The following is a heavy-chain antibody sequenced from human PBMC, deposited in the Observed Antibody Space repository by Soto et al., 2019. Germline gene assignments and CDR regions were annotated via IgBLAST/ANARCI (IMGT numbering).Heavy chain of an antibody. V-gene: IGHV1-18*01. CDR3: AREGDVPYYYYGMDV. D-gene: IGHD2-21*02. CDR2: ISGYTGKT. Sequence: QVQLVQSGGEVRKPGASVTVSCKASGYTFTSYGISWVRQAPGQGLERMGWISGYTGKTNYAQKVQDRVNMTTDTSTSTVYLELRSLRFDDTAVYYCAREGDVPYYYYGMDVWGQGTTVTVSS. J-gene: IGHJ6*02. CDR1: GYTFTSYG.